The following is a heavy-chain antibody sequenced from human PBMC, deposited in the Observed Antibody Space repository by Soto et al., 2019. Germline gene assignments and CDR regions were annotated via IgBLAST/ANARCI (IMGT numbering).Heavy chain of an antibody. CDR2: IYYSGST. Sequence: SETLSLTCTVSGGSVSSGSYYWSWIRQPPGKGLEWIGYIYYSGSTNYNPSLKSRVTISVDTSKNQFSLKLSSVTAADTAVYYCAKSGYCSGGSCYYGYYFDCWGQGTLVTVSS. J-gene: IGHJ4*02. CDR1: GGSVSSGSYY. CDR3: AKSGYCSGGSCYYGYYFDC. D-gene: IGHD2-15*01. V-gene: IGHV4-61*01.